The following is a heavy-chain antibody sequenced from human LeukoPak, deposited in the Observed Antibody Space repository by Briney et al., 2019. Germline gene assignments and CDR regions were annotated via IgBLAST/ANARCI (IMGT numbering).Heavy chain of an antibody. Sequence: SETLSLTCTVSGGSISSGDYYWSWIRQPPGKGLEWIGYIYYSGSTYYNPSLKSRVTISVDTSKNQFSLKLSSVTAADTAVYYCARGLGPDAFDIWGQGTMVTVSS. CDR3: ARGLGPDAFDI. CDR1: GGSISSGDYY. CDR2: IYYSGST. J-gene: IGHJ3*02. V-gene: IGHV4-30-4*01.